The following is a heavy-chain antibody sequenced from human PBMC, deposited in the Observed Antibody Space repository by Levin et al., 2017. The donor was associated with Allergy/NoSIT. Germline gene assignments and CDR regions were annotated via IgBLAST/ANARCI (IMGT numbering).Heavy chain of an antibody. Sequence: SQTLSLTCTVSAGSISSSNYYWGWVRQPPGKGLEWIGSIYYSGSTYYNPSLKSRATISVDTSKNQFSLELSSVTAADTAVYYCARLYEAVRGVIDYWGQGTLVTVSS. D-gene: IGHD3-10*01. CDR2: IYYSGST. V-gene: IGHV4-39*01. CDR1: AGSISSSNYY. J-gene: IGHJ4*02. CDR3: ARLYEAVRGVIDY.